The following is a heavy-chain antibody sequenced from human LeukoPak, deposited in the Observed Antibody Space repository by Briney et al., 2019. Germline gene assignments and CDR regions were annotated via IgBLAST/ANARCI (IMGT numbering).Heavy chain of an antibody. Sequence: GGSLRLSCAASGFTFSTYRMHWARQVPGKGLVWVSRVNEDETSTTYADSVKGRFTIPRDNAKNTVYLQMNSLRAEDTAVYYCARASGFSSGWAFDYWGQGTLVTVSS. V-gene: IGHV3-74*01. CDR3: ARASGFSSGWAFDY. J-gene: IGHJ4*02. D-gene: IGHD6-19*01. CDR1: GFTFSTYR. CDR2: VNEDETST.